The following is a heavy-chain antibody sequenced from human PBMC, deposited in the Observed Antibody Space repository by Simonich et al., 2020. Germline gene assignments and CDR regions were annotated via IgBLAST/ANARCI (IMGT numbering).Heavy chain of an antibody. V-gene: IGHV1-2*02. CDR1: GYTFTGYY. CDR2: SNPTSGGT. Sequence: QVQLVQSGAEVKKPGASVKVSCKASGYTFTGYYMNWVRQAPGQGLGWMGWSNPTSGGTNYAQKFQGRVTMTRDTSISTAYMELSRLRSDDTAVYYCARDRAARYYYYYYMDVWGKGTTVTVSS. CDR3: ARDRAARYYYYYYMDV. D-gene: IGHD6-6*01. J-gene: IGHJ6*03.